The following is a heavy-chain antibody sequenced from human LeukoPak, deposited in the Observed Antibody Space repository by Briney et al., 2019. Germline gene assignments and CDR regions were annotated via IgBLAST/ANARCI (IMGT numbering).Heavy chain of an antibody. Sequence: VSCKASGYTFTGYYMHWVRQAPGQGLEWMGRINPNSGGTNYAQKFQGRVTMTRDTSISTAYMELSRLRSDDTAVYYCARETYYNAFDIWGQGTMVTVSS. J-gene: IGHJ3*02. CDR3: ARETYYNAFDI. V-gene: IGHV1-2*06. D-gene: IGHD3-22*01. CDR2: INPNSGGT. CDR1: GYTFTGYY.